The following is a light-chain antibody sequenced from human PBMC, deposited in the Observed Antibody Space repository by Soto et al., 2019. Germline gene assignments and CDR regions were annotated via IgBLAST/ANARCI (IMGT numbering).Light chain of an antibody. J-gene: IGLJ2*01. CDR1: SSDVGAYNY. Sequence: QSVLTQPASVSGSPGQSITISCTGTSSDVGAYNYVSWYQQHPDKAPKLMIYDVSNRHSGVSNRFSGSKSGNTASLTISGLQAEDEADDYCSSYTSSSTLVVFGGGTKLTVL. CDR2: DVS. CDR3: SSYTSSSTLVV. V-gene: IGLV2-14*03.